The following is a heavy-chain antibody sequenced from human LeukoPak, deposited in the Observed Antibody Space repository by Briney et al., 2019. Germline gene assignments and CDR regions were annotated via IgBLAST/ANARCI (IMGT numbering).Heavy chain of an antibody. CDR3: AKGDNGYWFAR. J-gene: IGHJ5*02. CDR2: INDAGGIT. V-gene: IGHV3-23*01. CDR1: GFTFSSYA. Sequence: GGSLRLSCAASGFTFSSYAMIWVRQAPGKGVEWVADINDAGGITYYADSVKGRFSISRDNAKNSLYVQMQSLIAEDTAVYYCAKGDNGYWFARWGQRTRVSVS. D-gene: IGHD4/OR15-4a*01.